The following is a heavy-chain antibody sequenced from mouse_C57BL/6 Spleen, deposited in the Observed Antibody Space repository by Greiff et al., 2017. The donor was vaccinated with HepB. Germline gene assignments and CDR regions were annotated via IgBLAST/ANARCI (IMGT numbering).Heavy chain of an antibody. CDR3: ARSGAYYSNPMDY. J-gene: IGHJ4*01. D-gene: IGHD2-5*01. CDR2: IHPNSGST. CDR1: GYTFTSYW. Sequence: QVQLQQSGAELVKPGASVKLSCKASGYTFTSYWMHWVKQRPGQGLEWIGMIHPNSGSTNYNEKFKSKATLTVDKSSSTAYMQLSSLTSEDSAVYYCARSGAYYSNPMDYWGQGTSVTVSS. V-gene: IGHV1-64*01.